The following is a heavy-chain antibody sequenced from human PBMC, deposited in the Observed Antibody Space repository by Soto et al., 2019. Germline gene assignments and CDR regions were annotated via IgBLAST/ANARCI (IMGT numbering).Heavy chain of an antibody. J-gene: IGHJ5*02. V-gene: IGHV1-69*13. CDR3: ASIPTTVGNWFDP. D-gene: IGHD4-17*01. CDR2: IIPIFGTA. CDR1: GGTFSSYA. Sequence: SVKVSCKASGGTFSSYAISWVRQAPGQGLEWMGGIIPIFGTANYAQKFQGRVTITADESTSTAYMELSSLRSEDTAVYYCASIPTTVGNWFDPWGQGTLVTVSS.